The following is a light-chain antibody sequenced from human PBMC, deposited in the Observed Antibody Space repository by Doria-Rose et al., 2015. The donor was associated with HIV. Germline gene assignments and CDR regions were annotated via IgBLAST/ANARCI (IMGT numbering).Light chain of an antibody. V-gene: IGKV3-20*01. CDR1: QSFSSTY. J-gene: IGKJ1*01. CDR3: HQYGTSWT. Sequence: TQSPGTLSSSPGERATLSCRASQSFSSTYLAWYQQKPGQAPSRIIYDGSTRATGIPDRFSASGSGTDFTLTINRLEPEDFALYYCHQYGTSWTFGQGTKVEI. CDR2: DGS.